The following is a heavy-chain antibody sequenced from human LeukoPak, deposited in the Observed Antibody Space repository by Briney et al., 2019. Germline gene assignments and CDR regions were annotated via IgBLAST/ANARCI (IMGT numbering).Heavy chain of an antibody. D-gene: IGHD3-9*01. J-gene: IGHJ6*04. V-gene: IGHV1-69*01. CDR1: GGTFSSYA. CDR3: ARAHYYILAGASYYYYGMDV. Sequence: SVKVSCKASGGTFSSYAISWVRQAPGQGLEWMGGIIPIVGTANYAQKFQGRDTITADESTSTAYMELSSLGSEDTAVYYCARAHYYILAGASYYYYGMDVWGKGTTVTVSS. CDR2: IIPIVGTA.